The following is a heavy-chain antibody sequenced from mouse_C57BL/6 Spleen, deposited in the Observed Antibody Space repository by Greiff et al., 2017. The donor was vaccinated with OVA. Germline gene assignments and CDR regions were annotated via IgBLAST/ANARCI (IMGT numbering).Heavy chain of an antibody. J-gene: IGHJ2*01. CDR3: AREDTTVVGSDY. CDR2: IHPNSGST. Sequence: VQLQQPGAEVVKPGASVKLSCKASGYTFTSYWMHWVKQRPGQGLEWIGMIHPNSGSTNYNEKFKSKATLTVDKSSSTAYMQLSSLTSEDSAVYYCAREDTTVVGSDYWGQGTTLTVSS. CDR1: GYTFTSYW. V-gene: IGHV1-64*01. D-gene: IGHD1-1*01.